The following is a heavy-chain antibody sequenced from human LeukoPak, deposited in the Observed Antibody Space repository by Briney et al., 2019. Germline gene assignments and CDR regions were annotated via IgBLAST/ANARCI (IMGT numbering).Heavy chain of an antibody. CDR1: GFTFSNYA. V-gene: IGHV3-30*04. D-gene: IGHD3/OR15-3a*01. J-gene: IGHJ4*02. CDR2: ISHDGRTK. Sequence: GGSLRLSCAASGFTFSNYAIHWVCQAPGKGLEWVAVISHDGRTKYYADSVKGRFTISRDNSKNTLYLQMNSLRAEDTAVYYCARGRTFDYWGQGTLVTVSS. CDR3: ARGRTFDY.